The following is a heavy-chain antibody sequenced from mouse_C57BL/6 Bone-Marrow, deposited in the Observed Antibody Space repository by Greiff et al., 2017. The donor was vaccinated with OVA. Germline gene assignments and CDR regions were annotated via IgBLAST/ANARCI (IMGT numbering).Heavy chain of an antibody. D-gene: IGHD2-3*01. CDR3: ARWLLYAMDY. Sequence: VQLQQSGPGLVKPSQSLSLTCSVTGYSITSGYYWNWIRQFPGNKLEWMGYISYDGSNNYNPSLKNRISITRDTSKNQFFLKLNSVTTEDTATYYCARWLLYAMDYWGQGTSVTVSS. J-gene: IGHJ4*01. CDR1: GYSITSGYY. V-gene: IGHV3-6*01. CDR2: ISYDGSN.